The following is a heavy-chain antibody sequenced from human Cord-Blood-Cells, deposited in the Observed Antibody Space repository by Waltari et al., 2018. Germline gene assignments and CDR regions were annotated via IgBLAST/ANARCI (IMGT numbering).Heavy chain of an antibody. D-gene: IGHD6-13*01. V-gene: IGHV1-69*01. CDR3: ASRAGSSWSNFDY. CDR2: IIPIVGTA. Sequence: QVQLVQSGAEVKKPGSSVKVSCKASGGTFRSYAISWVRQAPGQGLEWMGGIIPIVGTANYAQKFQGRVTITADESTGTAYMELSSLRSEDTAVYDCASRAGSSWSNFDYWGQGTLVTVSS. CDR1: GGTFRSYA. J-gene: IGHJ4*02.